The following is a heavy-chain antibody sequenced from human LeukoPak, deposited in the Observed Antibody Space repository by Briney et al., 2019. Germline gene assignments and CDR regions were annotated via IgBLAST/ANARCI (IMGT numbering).Heavy chain of an antibody. CDR3: ARDPLRPNAFDI. D-gene: IGHD5-12*01. J-gene: IGHJ3*02. Sequence: ASVKVSCKASGYTFTSYYMHWVRQAPGQGLEWMGIINPSGGSTSYAQKFQGRVTMTRDTSTGTVYMELSSLRSEDTAVYYCARDPLRPNAFDIWGQGTMVTVSS. CDR1: GYTFTSYY. CDR2: INPSGGST. V-gene: IGHV1-46*01.